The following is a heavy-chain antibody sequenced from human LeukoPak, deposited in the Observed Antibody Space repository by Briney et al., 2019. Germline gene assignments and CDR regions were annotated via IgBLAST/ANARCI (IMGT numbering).Heavy chain of an antibody. CDR3: ARDSGTTGEVKFDP. D-gene: IGHD3-10*01. CDR2: ISSSSSYI. Sequence: PGGSLRLSCAASGFTFSSYSMNWVRQAPGKGLEWVSSISSSSSYIYYGDSVKGRFTISRDNAKKSLYLQMNSLRAEDTAVYYCARDSGTTGEVKFDPWGQGTLVTVSS. CDR1: GFTFSSYS. V-gene: IGHV3-21*01. J-gene: IGHJ5*02.